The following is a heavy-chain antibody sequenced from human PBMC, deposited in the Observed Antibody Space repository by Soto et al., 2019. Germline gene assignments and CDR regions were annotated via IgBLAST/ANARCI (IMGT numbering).Heavy chain of an antibody. Sequence: PGGSLRLSCAASGFTFSSYDMHWVRQATGKGLEWVSAIGTAGDTYYPGSVKGRFTISRENAKNSLYLQMNSLRAGDTAVYYCARGAYDFWSGPPPPYGMDVWGQGTTVTVSS. CDR3: ARGAYDFWSGPPPPYGMDV. V-gene: IGHV3-13*01. CDR2: IGTAGDT. J-gene: IGHJ6*02. CDR1: GFTFSSYD. D-gene: IGHD3-3*01.